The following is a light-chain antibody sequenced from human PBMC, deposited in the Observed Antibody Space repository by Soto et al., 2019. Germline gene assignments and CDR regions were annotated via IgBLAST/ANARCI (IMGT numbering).Light chain of an antibody. V-gene: IGKV1-39*01. Sequence: DIQMTQSPSSLSASVGERVTITCRASQSISSYLNWYQQKPGKAPKLLIYAASSLQSGVPSRFSGSGSGTDFTLTISSLQPEDFATYYCQQSYSTPPKFGQGTKVEIK. CDR2: AAS. CDR3: QQSYSTPPK. CDR1: QSISSY. J-gene: IGKJ1*01.